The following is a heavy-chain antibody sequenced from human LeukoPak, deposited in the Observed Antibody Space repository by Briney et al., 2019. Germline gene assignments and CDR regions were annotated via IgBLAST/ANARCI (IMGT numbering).Heavy chain of an antibody. CDR3: ARGEMATIVY. Sequence: QPPGKGLEWIGQINHDESTNCSPSVKSRVTISVDTSKNQFSLKLSSVTAADTAVYYCARGEMATIVYWGQGTLVTVSS. CDR2: INHDEST. D-gene: IGHD5-24*01. J-gene: IGHJ4*02. V-gene: IGHV4-34*01.